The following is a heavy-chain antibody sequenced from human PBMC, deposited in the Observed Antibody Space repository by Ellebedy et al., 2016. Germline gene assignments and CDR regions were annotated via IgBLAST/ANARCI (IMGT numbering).Heavy chain of an antibody. Sequence: SETLSLTCAVYGGSFSGYYWSWIRQPPGKGLEWIGEINHSGSTNYNPSLKSRVTISVDTSKNQFSLKLSSVTAADTAVYYCASPGYSRGYDYWGQGTLVTVSS. J-gene: IGHJ4*02. CDR2: INHSGST. V-gene: IGHV4-34*01. D-gene: IGHD6-19*01. CDR3: ASPGYSRGYDY. CDR1: GGSFSGYY.